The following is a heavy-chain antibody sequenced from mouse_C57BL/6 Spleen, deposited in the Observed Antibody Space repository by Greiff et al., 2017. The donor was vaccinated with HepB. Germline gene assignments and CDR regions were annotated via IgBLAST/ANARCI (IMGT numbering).Heavy chain of an antibody. V-gene: IGHV5-9*01. D-gene: IGHD4-1*01. CDR3: ARQILTGFDY. Sequence: DVKLVESGGGLVKPGGSLKLSCAASGFTFSSYTMSWVRQTPEKRLEWVATISGGGGNTYYPDSVKGRFTISRDNAKNTLYLQMSSLRSEDTALYYCARQILTGFDYWGQGTTLTVSS. CDR1: GFTFSSYT. J-gene: IGHJ2*01. CDR2: ISGGGGNT.